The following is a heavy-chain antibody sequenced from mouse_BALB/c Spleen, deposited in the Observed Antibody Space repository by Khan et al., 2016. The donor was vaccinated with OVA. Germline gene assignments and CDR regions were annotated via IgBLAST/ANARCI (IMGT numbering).Heavy chain of an antibody. J-gene: IGHJ3*01. CDR2: INPSNGYT. V-gene: IGHV1-4*01. CDR3: VRDGAYHRNDGWFAY. D-gene: IGHD2-14*01. Sequence: VQLQQSGAELARPGASVKMSCKASGYTFTSYTIHWIKKRPGQGLEWIGYINPSNGYTNYNQKFKDKATLTTEKSSTQAYLQLSSLTSDDSAVDNCVRDGAYHRNDGWFAYWGQGTLVTVSA. CDR1: GYTFTSYT.